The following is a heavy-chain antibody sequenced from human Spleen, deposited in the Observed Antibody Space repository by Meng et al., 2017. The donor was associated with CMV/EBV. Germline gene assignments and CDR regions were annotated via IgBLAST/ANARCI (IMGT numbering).Heavy chain of an antibody. D-gene: IGHD1-26*01. J-gene: IGHJ3*02. CDR1: GGSFSGSY. CDR3: AREHVDGSAFDI. CDR2: INHSGST. Sequence: SETLSLTCAVCGGSFSGSYWSWIRQPPGKGLEWIGEINHSGSTNYNPSLKSRVTISVDTSKNQFSLNLSSVTAADTAVYYCAREHVDGSAFDIWGQGTMVTVSS. V-gene: IGHV4-34*01.